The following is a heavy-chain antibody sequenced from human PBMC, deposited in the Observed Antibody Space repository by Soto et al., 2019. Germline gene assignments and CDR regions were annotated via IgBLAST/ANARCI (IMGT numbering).Heavy chain of an antibody. CDR1: GYTFTSYY. D-gene: IGHD3-3*01. CDR3: ARDLRIFGGVTQGADWVDP. V-gene: IGHV1-46*03. Sequence: QVQLVQSGAEVKKPGASVKVSCPASGYTFTSYYMHWVRQAPGQGLEWMGIINPSGGSTSYAKKGQGRVTMTRDTSTSTVDMELSSLRSEDTAVYYCARDLRIFGGVTQGADWVDPWGQGTLVTVSS. CDR2: INPSGGST. J-gene: IGHJ5*02.